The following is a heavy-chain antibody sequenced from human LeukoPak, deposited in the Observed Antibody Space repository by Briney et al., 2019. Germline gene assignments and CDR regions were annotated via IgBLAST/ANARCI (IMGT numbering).Heavy chain of an antibody. J-gene: IGHJ4*02. CDR2: ISSNGGST. Sequence: GGSLRLSCAASGFSFSSYDMNWVRQAPGKGLEYVSAISSNGGSTYYANSVKGRFTISRDNSKNTLYLQMGSLRAEDMAVYYCARGDTSPFTYWGQGTLVTVSS. D-gene: IGHD2/OR15-2a*01. CDR1: GFSFSSYD. V-gene: IGHV3-64*01. CDR3: ARGDTSPFTY.